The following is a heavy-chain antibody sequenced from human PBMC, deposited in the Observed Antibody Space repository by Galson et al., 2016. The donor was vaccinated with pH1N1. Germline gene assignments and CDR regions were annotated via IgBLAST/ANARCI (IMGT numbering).Heavy chain of an antibody. Sequence: SVKVSCKASGYTLSRYYMHWLRQAPGQGLEWMGIIDHSSGSTTYAQKFQGRVTMTHDTATNTVYMELSSLRSDDTAVYYCARRYYFDYWGQGTLVAVSS. J-gene: IGHJ4*02. CDR2: IDHSSGST. CDR3: ARRYYFDY. CDR1: GYTLSRYY. V-gene: IGHV1-46*03.